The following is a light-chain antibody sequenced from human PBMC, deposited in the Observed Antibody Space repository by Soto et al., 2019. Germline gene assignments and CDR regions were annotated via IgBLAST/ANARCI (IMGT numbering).Light chain of an antibody. CDR2: GAS. CDR1: QSVSSSH. V-gene: IGKV3-20*01. J-gene: IGKJ1*01. Sequence: EILMTQSPGTLSLPPGERATLSCRASQSVSSSHLAWYQQKPGQAPRLIIHGASNRASGIPDRFSGSGSGTDFTLTISRLEPEDFAVYYCQQYGSSPWTFGQGTKVDIK. CDR3: QQYGSSPWT.